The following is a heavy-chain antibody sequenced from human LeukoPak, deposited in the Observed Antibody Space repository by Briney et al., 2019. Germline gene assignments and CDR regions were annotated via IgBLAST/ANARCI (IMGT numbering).Heavy chain of an antibody. CDR2: INPNSGGT. D-gene: IGHD2-2*01. CDR3: ARAWDCSSTSCRTVYFDL. Sequence: GASVKVSCKASGYTFTGYYMHWVRQAPGQGLEWMGWINPNSGGTNYAQKFQGRVTMTRDTSISTAYMELSRLRSDDTAVYYCARAWDCSSTSCRTVYFDLWGRGTLVTVSS. CDR1: GYTFTGYY. V-gene: IGHV1-2*02. J-gene: IGHJ2*01.